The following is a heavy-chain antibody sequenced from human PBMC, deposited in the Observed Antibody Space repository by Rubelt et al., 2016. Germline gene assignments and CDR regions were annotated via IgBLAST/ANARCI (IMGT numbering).Heavy chain of an antibody. V-gene: IGHV4-39*01. CDR2: IYYSGRT. CDR1: GGSISSSSYY. J-gene: IGHJ5*02. CDR3: ARLLYNEIYRRGWFDP. D-gene: IGHD1-14*01. Sequence: QLQLQESGPGLVKPSETLSLTCTVSGGSISSSSYYWGWIRQPPGKGLAWIGSIYYSGRTYYNPSLKSRDTISVDTSKNQFSLKLRSVTAAETAVYYCARLLYNEIYRRGWFDPWGQGTLVTVSS.